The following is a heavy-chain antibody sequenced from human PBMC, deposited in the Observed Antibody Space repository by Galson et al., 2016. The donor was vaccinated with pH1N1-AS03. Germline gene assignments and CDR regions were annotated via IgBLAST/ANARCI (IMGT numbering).Heavy chain of an antibody. CDR2: IKQDGSEK. D-gene: IGHD6-13*01. CDR3: KGAAVPYHYYGLDV. J-gene: IGHJ6*02. Sequence: SLRLSCAASGFIFSNYWMSWVRQAPGKGLEWVANIKQDGSEKYYVDSVKGRFTISRDNAKDSLYMQMNTLRAEDTAVYYCKGAAVPYHYYGLDVWGQGTTVTVSS. V-gene: IGHV3-7*03. CDR1: GFIFSNYW.